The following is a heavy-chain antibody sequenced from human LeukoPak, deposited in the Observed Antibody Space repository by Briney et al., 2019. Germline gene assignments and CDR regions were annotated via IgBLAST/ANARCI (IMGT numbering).Heavy chain of an antibody. CDR2: IYYSGST. CDR1: GGSISSYY. Sequence: SETLSLTCAVSGGSISSYYWSWIRQPPGKGLEWIGYIYYSGSTNYNPSLKSRVTISVDMSRNQFSLKLSSVTAADTAVYYCARDCSGASCYDYWGQGTLVAVSS. D-gene: IGHD2-15*01. J-gene: IGHJ4*02. V-gene: IGHV4-59*01. CDR3: ARDCSGASCYDY.